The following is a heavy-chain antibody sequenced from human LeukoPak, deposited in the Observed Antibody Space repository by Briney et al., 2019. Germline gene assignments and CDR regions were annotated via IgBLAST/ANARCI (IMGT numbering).Heavy chain of an antibody. J-gene: IGHJ4*02. CDR2: ISSSSSTI. Sequence: PGGSLRLSCAASGFTFSSYSMNWVRQAPGKGLEWVSYISSSSSTIYYADSVKGRFTISRDNAKNSLYLQMNSLRAEDTAVYYCAEDHYYDSSGYSPFDYWGQGTLVTVSS. V-gene: IGHV3-48*01. D-gene: IGHD3-22*01. CDR1: GFTFSSYS. CDR3: AEDHYYDSSGYSPFDY.